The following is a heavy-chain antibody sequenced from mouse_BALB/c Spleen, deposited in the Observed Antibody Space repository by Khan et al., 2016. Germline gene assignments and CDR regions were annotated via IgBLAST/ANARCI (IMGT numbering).Heavy chain of an antibody. J-gene: IGHJ3*01. CDR3: ASRYCERCDEGLGY. CDR1: GFAFRNYD. CDR2: ISSGGGST. Sequence: EVELVESGGGLVKPGGSLKLSCAASGFAFRNYDMSWVRQTPESRLEWVAYISSGGGSTNYLDTVQGRFTISRDNAKHTLYLQLSSLKSGDTAMYYSASRYCERCDEGLGYWGLGTLVTVST. V-gene: IGHV5-12-1*01.